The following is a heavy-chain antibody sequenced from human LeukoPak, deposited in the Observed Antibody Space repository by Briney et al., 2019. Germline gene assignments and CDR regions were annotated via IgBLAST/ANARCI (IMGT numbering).Heavy chain of an antibody. Sequence: PSETLSLTCTVSGASMSGQHWSWIRQAPGKGLEWIAWIHYDGRTNYNPSLKSRLSLSVATSTNQFSLSLNSVTAADTAVYFCARHLNGGTHPLDNWGPGIRVIVSP. CDR1: GASMSGQH. V-gene: IGHV4-59*08. CDR3: ARHLNGGTHPLDN. CDR2: IHYDGRT. D-gene: IGHD2-8*01. J-gene: IGHJ4*02.